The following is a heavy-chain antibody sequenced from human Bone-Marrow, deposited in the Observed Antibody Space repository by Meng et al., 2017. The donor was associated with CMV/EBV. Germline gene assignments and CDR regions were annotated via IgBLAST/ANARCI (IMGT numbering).Heavy chain of an antibody. Sequence: SETLSLTCTVSGSSISSSSYYWGWIRQPPGKGLEWIGSIYYSGSTYYNPSLKSRVTISVDTSKNQFSLKLSSVTAADTAVYYCARRAVTPWHWFDPWGQGTLVTFSS. CDR1: GSSISSSSYY. CDR3: ARRAVTPWHWFDP. J-gene: IGHJ5*02. V-gene: IGHV4-39*01. CDR2: IYYSGST. D-gene: IGHD4-11*01.